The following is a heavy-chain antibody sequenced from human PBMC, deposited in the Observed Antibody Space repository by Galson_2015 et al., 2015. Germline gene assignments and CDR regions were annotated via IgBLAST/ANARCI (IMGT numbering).Heavy chain of an antibody. D-gene: IGHD3-22*01. V-gene: IGHV3-23*01. CDR2: ISGSGGST. CDR1: GFTFSSYA. Sequence: SLRLSCAASGFTFSSYAMSWVRQAPGKGLEWVSAISGSGGSTYYADSVKGRFTISRDNSKNTLYLQMNSLRAEDTAVYYCAKDLPTYYYDSSGYSWDAFDIWGQGTMVTVSS. J-gene: IGHJ3*02. CDR3: AKDLPTYYYDSSGYSWDAFDI.